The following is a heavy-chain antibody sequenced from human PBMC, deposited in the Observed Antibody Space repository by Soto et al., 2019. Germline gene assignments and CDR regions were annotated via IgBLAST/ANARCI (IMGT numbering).Heavy chain of an antibody. V-gene: IGHV1-69*06. Sequence: QVQLVQSGAEVKTPGSSLKVSCKVSGSRFSNYVISWVRQAPGHGLEWLGRIIPIFNSTKYAQSFQGRVTITADKPTSTASLELSSRRSDDTAVYYCAREGRGKKAGYNGLVSLGYWGQGTLVTVSS. CDR1: GSRFSNYV. CDR3: AREGRGKKAGYNGLVSLGY. J-gene: IGHJ4*02. D-gene: IGHD2-2*02. CDR2: IIPIFNST.